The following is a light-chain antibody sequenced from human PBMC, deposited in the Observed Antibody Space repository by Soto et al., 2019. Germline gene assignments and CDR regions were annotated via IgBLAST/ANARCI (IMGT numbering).Light chain of an antibody. CDR2: GAS. Sequence: ELVLTQSPGTLSLSPGERATLSCRASPSVSSSYLAWYQQKPGQAPRLLISGASTRATGIPDRFSGSGSGTDFTLTISRLEPEDFAVYYCQQYGSSPLLTFGGGTKVEIK. J-gene: IGKJ4*01. V-gene: IGKV3-20*01. CDR1: PSVSSSY. CDR3: QQYGSSPLLT.